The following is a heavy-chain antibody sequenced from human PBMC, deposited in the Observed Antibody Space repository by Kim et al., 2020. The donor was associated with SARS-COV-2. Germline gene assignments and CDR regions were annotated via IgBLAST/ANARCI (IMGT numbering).Heavy chain of an antibody. Sequence: GGSLRLSCAASGFTFSSYEMNWVRQAPGKGLEWVSYISSSGSAIYYADSVKGRFIISRDNTKNSLYLQMNSLRTEDTAVYYCARDAKYAAAATYNWIDVNPIDYWGQGTLVTVSS. CDR3: ARDAKYAAAATYNWIDVNPIDY. CDR1: GFTFSSYE. D-gene: IGHD1-20*01. CDR2: ISSSGSAI. J-gene: IGHJ4*02. V-gene: IGHV3-48*03.